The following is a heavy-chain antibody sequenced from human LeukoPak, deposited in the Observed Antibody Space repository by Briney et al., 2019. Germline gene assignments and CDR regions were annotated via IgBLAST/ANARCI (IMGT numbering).Heavy chain of an antibody. J-gene: IGHJ3*02. CDR1: GFTFRSYG. V-gene: IGHV3-23*01. CDR3: ARDLPHYSSSPI. Sequence: PGGSLRLSCAASGFTFRSYGMSWVRQAPGKGLEWVSTISGSGASTYYADSVKGRFTISRDNSKNTLYLQMNSLRAEDTAVYYCARDLPHYSSSPIWGQGTMVTVSS. CDR2: ISGSGAST. D-gene: IGHD6-13*01.